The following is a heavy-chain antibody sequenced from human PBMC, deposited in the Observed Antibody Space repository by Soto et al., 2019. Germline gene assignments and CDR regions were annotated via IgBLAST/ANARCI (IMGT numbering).Heavy chain of an antibody. CDR1: GFTFSSYA. CDR3: AKGQYYYDSSGYRTFIYGMDV. CDR2: ISGSGGST. Sequence: EVQLLESGGGLVQPGGSLRLSCAASGFTFSSYAMSWVRQAPGKGLEWVSAISGSGGSTYYADSVKGRFTISRDNSENTLYLQMNSLRAEDTAVYYCAKGQYYYDSSGYRTFIYGMDVWGQGTTVTVSS. D-gene: IGHD3-22*01. J-gene: IGHJ6*02. V-gene: IGHV3-23*01.